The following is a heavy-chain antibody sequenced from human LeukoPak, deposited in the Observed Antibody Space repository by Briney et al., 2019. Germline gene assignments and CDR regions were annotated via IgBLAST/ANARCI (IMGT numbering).Heavy chain of an antibody. J-gene: IGHJ4*02. CDR3: ARGQYCSTTTCYSARRYFDF. D-gene: IGHD2-2*01. V-gene: IGHV4-34*01. CDR1: GGAFSNYF. CDR2: INDSGST. Sequence: SETLSLTCAVSGGAFSNYFWTWIRQPPGKGLEWIAEINDSGSTNSDSSLRSRVAISLDTSKNQFSLRLTSVTAADTAVYYCARGQYCSTTTCYSARRYFDFWGQGTLVTVSS.